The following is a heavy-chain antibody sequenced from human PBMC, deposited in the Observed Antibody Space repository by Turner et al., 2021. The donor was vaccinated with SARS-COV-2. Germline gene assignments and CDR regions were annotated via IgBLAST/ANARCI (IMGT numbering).Heavy chain of an antibody. J-gene: IGHJ5*02. CDR3: ARHGPTSTTKAFDP. Sequence: QLQLQESGPGLVKPSETLSLTCTVSGGSISRSSYYWGWIRQPPGKGLEWIGSIDYSGSTYYNPSLKSRVTISVDTSKNQFSLKLNSVTAADTAVYYCARHGPTSTTKAFDPWGQGTLVTVSS. CDR2: IDYSGST. V-gene: IGHV4-39*01. CDR1: GGSISRSSYY. D-gene: IGHD4-17*01.